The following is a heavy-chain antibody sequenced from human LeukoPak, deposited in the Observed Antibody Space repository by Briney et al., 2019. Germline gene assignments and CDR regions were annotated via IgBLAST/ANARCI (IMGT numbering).Heavy chain of an antibody. Sequence: AGGSLRLSCAASGFTFSSYGMHWVRQAPGKGLEWVAVISYDGSNKYYADSVKGRFTISRDNSKNTLYLQMNSLRAEDTAVYYCASLMDTAKTNPFDYWGQGTLVTVSS. CDR3: ASLMDTAKTNPFDY. CDR1: GFTFSSYG. CDR2: ISYDGSNK. J-gene: IGHJ4*02. D-gene: IGHD5-18*01. V-gene: IGHV3-30*03.